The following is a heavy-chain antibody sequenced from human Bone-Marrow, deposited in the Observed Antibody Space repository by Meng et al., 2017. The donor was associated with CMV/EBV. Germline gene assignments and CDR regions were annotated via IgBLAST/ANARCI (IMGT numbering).Heavy chain of an antibody. CDR3: ARAYNVPGWFDP. Sequence: GESLKISCAASGFTFSSYAMSWVRQAPGKGPEWLSYISGSSTTTYYADSVKGRFTISRDNAKKSLYLQMNSLRAEDMAVYYCARAYNVPGWFDPWGQGTPVTVSS. V-gene: IGHV3-48*04. J-gene: IGHJ5*02. CDR2: ISGSSTTT. CDR1: GFTFSSYA. D-gene: IGHD1-14*01.